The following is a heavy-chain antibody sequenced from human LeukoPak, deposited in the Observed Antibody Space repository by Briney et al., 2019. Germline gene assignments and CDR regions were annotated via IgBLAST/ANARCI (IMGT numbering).Heavy chain of an antibody. J-gene: IGHJ4*02. V-gene: IGHV4-59*01. CDR1: GGSISSYY. CDR2: IYYSGST. Sequence: SETLSLTCTVSGGSISSYYWSWIRQPPGKGLEWIGYIYYSGSTNYNPSLKSRVTISVDTSKNQFSLKLSSVTAADTAVYYCARTLPNRYYFDYWGQGTLVTVSS. D-gene: IGHD1-14*01. CDR3: ARTLPNRYYFDY.